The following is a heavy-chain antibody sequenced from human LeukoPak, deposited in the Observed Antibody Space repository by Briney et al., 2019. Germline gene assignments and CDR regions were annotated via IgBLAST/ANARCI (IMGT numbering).Heavy chain of an antibody. CDR3: ARKAESYYDFWSGSPNYYYYYMDV. CDR1: GGSFSGYY. CDR2: IYYSVTN. J-gene: IGHJ6*03. V-gene: IGHV4-34*01. Sequence: SETLSLTCAVYGGSFSGYYWGWVRQPPGKGLEWIGSIYYSVTNYYNPSLKSRLTISVDTSKNQFSLKLSSVTAADTAVYYCARKAESYYDFWSGSPNYYYYYMDVWGKGTTVTVSS. D-gene: IGHD3-3*01.